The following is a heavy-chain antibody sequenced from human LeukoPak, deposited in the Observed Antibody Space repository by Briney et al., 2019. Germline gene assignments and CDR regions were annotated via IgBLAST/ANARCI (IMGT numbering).Heavy chain of an antibody. CDR2: ISYDGSNK. J-gene: IGHJ4*02. CDR1: GFTFSSNG. Sequence: GGSLRLSCAASGFTFSSNGMHWVRQAPGKGLEWVAVISYDGSNKYYVDSVKGRFAISRDNSKNTLYLQMNSLRAEDTAVYYCAHIRTAMPAFDYWGQGTLVTVSS. D-gene: IGHD5-18*01. CDR3: AHIRTAMPAFDY. V-gene: IGHV3-30*03.